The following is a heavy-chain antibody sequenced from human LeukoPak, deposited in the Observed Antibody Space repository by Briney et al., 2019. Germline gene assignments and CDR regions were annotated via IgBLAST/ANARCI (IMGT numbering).Heavy chain of an antibody. V-gene: IGHV1-69*13. CDR3: AVTGIAAAGSGY. Sequence: GASVKVSCKASGYTFTSYGISWVRQAPGQGLEWMGGIIPIFGTANYAQKFQGRVTITADESTSTAYMELSSLRSEDTAVYYCAVTGIAAAGSGYWGQGTLVTVSS. CDR1: GYTFTSYG. J-gene: IGHJ4*02. CDR2: IIPIFGTA. D-gene: IGHD6-13*01.